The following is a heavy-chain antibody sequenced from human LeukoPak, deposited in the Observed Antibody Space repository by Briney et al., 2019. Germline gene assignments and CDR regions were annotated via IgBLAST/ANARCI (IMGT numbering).Heavy chain of an antibody. V-gene: IGHV1-18*01. CDR3: ARHLYDSSGKDYYYGMDV. CDR2: ISAYSGNT. J-gene: IGHJ6*02. Sequence: ASVKVSCKASGYTFTSYGISWVRQAPGQGLEWMGWISAYSGNTNYAQKLQGRVTMTTDTSTSTTYMELRSLRSDDTAVYYCARHLYDSSGKDYYYGMDVWGQGTTVTVSS. CDR1: GYTFTSYG. D-gene: IGHD1-26*01.